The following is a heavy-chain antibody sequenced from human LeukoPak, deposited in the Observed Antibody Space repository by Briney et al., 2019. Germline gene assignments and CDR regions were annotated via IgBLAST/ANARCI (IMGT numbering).Heavy chain of an antibody. CDR3: ARGLGSYDAFDI. Sequence: SETLSLTCALYGGSFSGYYWSWIRQPPGKGLEWIGEINHSGSTNYNPSLKSRVTISVDTSKNQFSLKLSSVTAADTAVYYCARGLGSYDAFDIWGQGTMVTVSS. CDR1: GGSFSGYY. J-gene: IGHJ3*02. D-gene: IGHD1-26*01. CDR2: INHSGST. V-gene: IGHV4-34*01.